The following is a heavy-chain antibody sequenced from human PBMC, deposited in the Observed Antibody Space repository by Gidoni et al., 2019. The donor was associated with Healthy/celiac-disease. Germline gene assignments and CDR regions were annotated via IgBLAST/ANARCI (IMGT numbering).Heavy chain of an antibody. V-gene: IGHV3-53*01. Sequence: EVQLVESGGGLIQPGGSMRLSCAASGFTVSSNYMSWVRQAPGKGLEWVSVIYSGGSTYYADSVKGRFTISRDNSKNTLYLQMNSLRAEDTAVYYCARQNYGSGSYSTPFDYWGQGTLVTVSS. CDR2: IYSGGST. J-gene: IGHJ4*02. CDR1: GFTVSSNY. CDR3: ARQNYGSGSYSTPFDY. D-gene: IGHD3-10*01.